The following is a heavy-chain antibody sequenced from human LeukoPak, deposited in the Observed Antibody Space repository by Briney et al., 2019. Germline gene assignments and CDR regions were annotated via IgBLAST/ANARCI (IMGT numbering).Heavy chain of an antibody. Sequence: GESLKISFKGSGYSFTSYWIGWVRQMPGKGLEWMGIIYPADSDTRYSPSFQGQVTISADKSISTAYLRWSSLKASDTAMYCCARLSSTGTGTLYYGMDVWGQGTTVTVSS. CDR1: GYSFTSYW. D-gene: IGHD1-1*01. CDR3: ARLSSTGTGTLYYGMDV. V-gene: IGHV5-51*01. CDR2: IYPADSDT. J-gene: IGHJ6*02.